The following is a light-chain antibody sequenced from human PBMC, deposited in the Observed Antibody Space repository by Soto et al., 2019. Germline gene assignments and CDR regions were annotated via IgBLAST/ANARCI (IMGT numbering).Light chain of an antibody. CDR2: WAS. V-gene: IGKV4-1*01. CDR1: PRVLYSNNKKNY. CDR3: QQYYTTPLT. J-gene: IGKJ4*01. Sequence: DIVIPQYPASLAVYLGWSPTITCPSSPRVLYSNNKKNYLAWYQQKSGQPPNLLIYWASTRESGVPDRFSGSGSGTDFTLTISSLQAEDVAVYYCQQYYTTPLTFGGGTKVDIK.